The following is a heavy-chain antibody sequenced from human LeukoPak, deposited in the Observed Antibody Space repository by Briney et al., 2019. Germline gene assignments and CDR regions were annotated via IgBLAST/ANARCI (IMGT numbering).Heavy chain of an antibody. CDR3: AKDQGYTYGQSFDY. CDR2: ISYDGSNE. J-gene: IGHJ4*02. D-gene: IGHD5-18*01. CDR1: GFTFGSYG. V-gene: IGHV3-30*18. Sequence: GRSLRLSCEASGFTFGSYGMHWVRQAPGKGLEWVALISYDGSNEYYGDSVKGRFTISRDNSKSTLYLQMNSLRAEDTAVYYCAKDQGYTYGQSFDYWGQGTLVTVSS.